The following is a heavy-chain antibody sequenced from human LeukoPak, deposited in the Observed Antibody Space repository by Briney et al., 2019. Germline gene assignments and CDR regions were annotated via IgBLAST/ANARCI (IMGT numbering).Heavy chain of an antibody. Sequence: QTGGSLRLSCAASGFTFTNYSFHWVRQAPGKGLEWVAVVWFDGTHDYYGDSVKGRFTISRDNSKSTLFLQMNSLTTEDTAVYYCARDPDLYGDSFFDLWGQGSLVTVSS. CDR2: VWFDGTHD. D-gene: IGHD4-17*01. J-gene: IGHJ4*02. CDR1: GFTFTNYS. CDR3: ARDPDLYGDSFFDL. V-gene: IGHV3-33*01.